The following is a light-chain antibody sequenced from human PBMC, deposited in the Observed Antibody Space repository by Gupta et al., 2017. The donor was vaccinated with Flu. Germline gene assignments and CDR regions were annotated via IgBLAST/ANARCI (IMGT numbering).Light chain of an antibody. CDR3: QQRNSYPS. V-gene: IGKV1-9*01. CDR2: AAS. Sequence: IQLTQPPSFLSASVGDRVTITCRASQGISSYLACYQQNPGKAPKLLIYAASTLQSGVPSRFSGRASGTEFTITSSSQHPEYSATYYWQQRNSYPSFGEGTKVEIK. J-gene: IGKJ4*01. CDR1: QGISSY.